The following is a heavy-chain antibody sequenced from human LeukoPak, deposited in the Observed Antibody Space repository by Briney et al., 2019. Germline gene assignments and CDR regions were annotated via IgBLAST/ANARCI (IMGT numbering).Heavy chain of an antibody. CDR2: ISSSSSYI. V-gene: IGHV3-21*01. J-gene: IGHJ6*03. CDR1: GFTFSSYS. D-gene: IGHD6-13*01. Sequence: GGSLRLSCAASGFTFSSYSMNWVRQAPGKGLEWVSSISSSSSYIYYADSVKGRFTISRDNAKNSLYLQMNSLRAEDTAVYYCARLAPHAAGYMDVWGKGTTVTVSS. CDR3: ARLAPHAAGYMDV.